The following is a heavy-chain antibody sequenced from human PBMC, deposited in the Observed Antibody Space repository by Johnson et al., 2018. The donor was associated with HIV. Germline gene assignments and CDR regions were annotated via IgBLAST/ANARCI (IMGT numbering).Heavy chain of an antibody. CDR3: ARGRNNTGDGGAFDI. V-gene: IGHV3-7*01. J-gene: IGHJ3*02. CDR2: IKQDGSEK. Sequence: EQLVESGGGVVQPGMSLRLSCAASGFTFSSYWMIWVRQAPGKGLEWVANIKQDGSEKYYVDSVKGRFTISRDNAKKSRYLQMNSLRAEDTAVYYFARGRNNTGDGGAFDIWGQGTMVTVAS. D-gene: IGHD3-16*01. CDR1: GFTFSSYW.